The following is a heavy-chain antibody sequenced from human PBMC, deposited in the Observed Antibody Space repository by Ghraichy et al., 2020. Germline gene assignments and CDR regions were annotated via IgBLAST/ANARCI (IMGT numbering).Heavy chain of an antibody. V-gene: IGHV3-48*02. Sequence: GGSLRLSCVGSGFTFSSYNMNWVRQSPGKGLEWVSYITSTSRSIFYADSVKGRFTISRDNAKNSLSLQMNNLRDEDTAVYYCARASRVVRFYYYDGMDVWGQGTTVTVSS. CDR2: ITSTSRSI. CDR3: ARASRVVRFYYYDGMDV. CDR1: GFTFSSYN. J-gene: IGHJ6*02. D-gene: IGHD2-21*01.